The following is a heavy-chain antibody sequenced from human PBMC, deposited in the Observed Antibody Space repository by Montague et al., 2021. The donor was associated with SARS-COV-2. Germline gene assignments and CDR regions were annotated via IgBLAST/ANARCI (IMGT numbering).Heavy chain of an antibody. D-gene: IGHD3-10*01. Sequence: SETLSLTCIVSGGFISDSYYWAWIRQAPGKGLEWLGSLYRSGSVYSNPSLKSRVSISVDKSKNHFSLRLTSATAAATAVYYCVRGAEEAHFARDVWGQGTTVTVS. V-gene: IGHV4-39*02. CDR1: GGFISDSYY. J-gene: IGHJ6*02. CDR2: LYRSGSV. CDR3: VRGAEEAHFARDV.